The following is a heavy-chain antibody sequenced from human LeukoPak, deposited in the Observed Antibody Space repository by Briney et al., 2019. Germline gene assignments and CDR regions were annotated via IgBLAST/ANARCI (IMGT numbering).Heavy chain of an antibody. D-gene: IGHD5-24*01. Sequence: GGSLRLSCAASGFTVSSNYMSWVRQAPGKGLEWVSVLYSGGTTYCADSVKGRFTISRDNSKNTLYLQMNSLRAEDTAVYYCAMDSSWLPLKFDYWGQGTLVTVSS. CDR1: GFTVSSNY. CDR2: LYSGGTT. J-gene: IGHJ4*02. CDR3: AMDSSWLPLKFDY. V-gene: IGHV3-66*01.